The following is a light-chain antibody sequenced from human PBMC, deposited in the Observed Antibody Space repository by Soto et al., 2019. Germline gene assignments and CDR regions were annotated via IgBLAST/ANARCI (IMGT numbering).Light chain of an antibody. CDR2: EVI. J-gene: IGLJ1*01. Sequence: QSALTQPASVSGSPGQSITISCTGSSSDVGAYNFVSWYQHHPGRAPKLILYEVITRPSGVSSRFSGSKSGNTASLTISGLQDDDEATYYCSSYTSTNTPYVFGTGTTVTVL. CDR3: SSYTSTNTPYV. V-gene: IGLV2-14*01. CDR1: SSDVGAYNF.